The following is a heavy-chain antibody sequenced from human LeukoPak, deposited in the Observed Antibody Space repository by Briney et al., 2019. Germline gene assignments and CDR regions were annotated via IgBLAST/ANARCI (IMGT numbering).Heavy chain of an antibody. V-gene: IGHV3-21*01. CDR3: ARGDMYYYGSGSYYIDY. Sequence: GGSLRLSCAASGFTFSSYSMNWVRQAPGKGLEWVSSISSSSSYIYYADSAKGRFTISRDNAKNSLYLQMNSLRAEDTAVYYCARGDMYYYGSGSYYIDYWGQGTLVTVSS. D-gene: IGHD3-10*01. CDR1: GFTFSSYS. J-gene: IGHJ4*02. CDR2: ISSSSSYI.